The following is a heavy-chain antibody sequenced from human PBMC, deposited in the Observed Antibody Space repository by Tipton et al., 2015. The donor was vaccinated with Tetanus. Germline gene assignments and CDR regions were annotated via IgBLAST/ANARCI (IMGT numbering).Heavy chain of an antibody. J-gene: IGHJ6*02. Sequence: TLSLTCNVTGALLTTGGYSWGWIRQQPGEGLEWIGYIYQTGSTYFNPSLKSRLTMSFKMSKNQFSLKLTSVTAADTAVYFCARLTGHSMDVVDYYYFGMDVWGQGTKVTVSS. CDR2: IYQTGST. CDR3: ARLTGHSMDVVDYYYFGMDV. V-gene: IGHV4-30-2*01. CDR1: GALLTTGGYS. D-gene: IGHD2-21*01.